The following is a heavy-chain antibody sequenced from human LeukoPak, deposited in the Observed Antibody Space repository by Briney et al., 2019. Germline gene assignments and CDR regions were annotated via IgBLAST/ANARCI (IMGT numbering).Heavy chain of an antibody. CDR1: GGSISSYY. V-gene: IGHV4-59*01. CDR3: ARDRRYYDSSGAYGMDV. CDR2: IYYSGST. Sequence: SETLSPTCTVSGGSISSYYWSWIRQPPGKGLEWIGYIYYSGSTNYNPSLKSRVTISVDTSKNQFSLKLSSVTAAGTAVYYCARDRRYYDSSGAYGMDVWGQGTTVTVSS. D-gene: IGHD3-22*01. J-gene: IGHJ6*02.